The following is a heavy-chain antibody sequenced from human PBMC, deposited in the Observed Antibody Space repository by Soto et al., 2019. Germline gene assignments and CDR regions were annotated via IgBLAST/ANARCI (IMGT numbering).Heavy chain of an antibody. V-gene: IGHV4-30-2*01. Sequence: PSETLSLTCAVSGGSISSGGYSWSWIRQPPGKGLEWIGYIFYSGSTNYNPALKSRVTISVDRSKNQFSLKLSSVTAADTAVYYCARGEITNWFDPWGQGTLVTVSS. CDR1: GGSISSGGYS. D-gene: IGHD1-20*01. J-gene: IGHJ5*02. CDR3: ARGEITNWFDP. CDR2: IFYSGST.